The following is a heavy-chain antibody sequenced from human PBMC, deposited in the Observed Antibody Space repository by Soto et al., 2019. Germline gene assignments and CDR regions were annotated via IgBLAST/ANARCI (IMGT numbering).Heavy chain of an antibody. J-gene: IGHJ3*02. CDR2: IYYSGST. D-gene: IGHD3-22*01. V-gene: IGHV4-31*03. CDR3: ARDRAPYDSSGYYDALDI. CDR1: GGSISIGGYY. Sequence: SETLSVTCTVSGGSISIGGYYWSWIRHHPGKGLEWIGYIYYSGSTYYNPSLKSRVTISVDTSKNQFSLKLSSVTAADTAVYYCARDRAPYDSSGYYDALDIWVQVTMFTVSS.